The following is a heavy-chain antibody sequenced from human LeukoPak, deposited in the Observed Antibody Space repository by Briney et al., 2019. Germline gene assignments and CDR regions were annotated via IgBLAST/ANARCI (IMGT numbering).Heavy chain of an antibody. D-gene: IGHD2-15*01. J-gene: IGHJ5*02. CDR2: INPSGGST. CDR3: AREGPISDCSGGSCYRFSLDP. Sequence: ASVKVSCKASGYTFTSYYMHWVRQAPGQGLEWMGIINPSGGSTSYAQKFQGRVTMTRDTSTSTVYMELSSLRSEDTAVYHCAREGPISDCSGGSCYRFSLDPWGQGTLVTVSS. V-gene: IGHV1-46*01. CDR1: GYTFTSYY.